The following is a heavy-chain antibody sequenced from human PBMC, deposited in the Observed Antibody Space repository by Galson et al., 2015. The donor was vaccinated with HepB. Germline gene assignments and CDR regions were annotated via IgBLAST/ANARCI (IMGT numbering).Heavy chain of an antibody. CDR1: GFTFSNAW. CDR2: IKSKTDGGTT. Sequence: SLRLSCAASGFTFSNAWMNWVRQAPGKGLEWVGRIKSKTDGGTTDYAAPVKGRFTISRDDSKNTLYLQMNSLKTEDTAVYYCTTDRVVLLLWFGETSSGAFDIWGQGTMVTVSS. CDR3: TTDRVVLLLWFGETSSGAFDI. V-gene: IGHV3-15*07. D-gene: IGHD3-10*01. J-gene: IGHJ3*02.